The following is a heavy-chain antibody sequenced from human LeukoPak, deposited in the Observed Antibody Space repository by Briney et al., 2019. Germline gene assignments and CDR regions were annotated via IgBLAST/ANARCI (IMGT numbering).Heavy chain of an antibody. CDR2: ISGSGGST. D-gene: IGHD3-10*01. CDR1: GFTLSSYA. J-gene: IGHJ4*02. V-gene: IGHV3-23*01. CDR3: AKDLNYYGSGSFDY. Sequence: GGSLRLSCAASGFTLSSYAMSWVRQAPGKGLEWVSAISGSGGSTYYADSVKGRFTISRDNSKNTLYLQTNSLRAEDTAVYYCAKDLNYYGSGSFDYWGQGTLVTVSS.